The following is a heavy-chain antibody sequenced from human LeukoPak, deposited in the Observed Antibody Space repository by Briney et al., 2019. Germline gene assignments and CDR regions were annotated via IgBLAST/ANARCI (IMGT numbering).Heavy chain of an antibody. Sequence: GGSLRLSCAASGFTVSSNYMSWVRQAPGKGLEWVSVIYSGGSTYYADSVKGRFTISRDNSKNTLYLQMNSLRAEDTAVYYCASGATPRGYYYYYYMDVWGKGTTVTVSS. CDR1: GFTVSSNY. V-gene: IGHV3-53*01. J-gene: IGHJ6*03. CDR2: IYSGGST. CDR3: ASGATPRGYYYYYYMDV. D-gene: IGHD3-10*01.